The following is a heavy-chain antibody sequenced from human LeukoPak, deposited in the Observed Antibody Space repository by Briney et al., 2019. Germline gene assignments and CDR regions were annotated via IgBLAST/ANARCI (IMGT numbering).Heavy chain of an antibody. V-gene: IGHV3-15*01. CDR2: IKRKSDGGTT. CDR3: AAYSRHYYMDV. D-gene: IGHD4-11*01. J-gene: IGHJ6*03. CDR1: EFTFSDVW. Sequence: GGSLRLSCAASEFTFSDVWMSWVRQPPGKGLEWVGRIKRKSDGGTTDYAAPVNGRFTISRDDSKNTLYLQMNSLRAEDTAVYYCAAYSRHYYMDVWGKGTTVTVSS.